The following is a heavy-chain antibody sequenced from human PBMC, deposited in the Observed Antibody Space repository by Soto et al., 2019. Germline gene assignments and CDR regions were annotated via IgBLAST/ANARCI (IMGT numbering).Heavy chain of an antibody. CDR1: GGSISSSSYY. Sequence: PSETLSLTCTVSGGSISSSSYYWGWIRQPPGKGLEWIGSIYYSGSTYYNPSLKSRVTISVDTSKNQFSLKLSSLTAADTAVYYCARARSKNTSSSLEFRFDRNYYYYYMDVWGKGTTVTVSS. J-gene: IGHJ6*03. V-gene: IGHV4-39*01. CDR2: IYYSGST. D-gene: IGHD6-6*01. CDR3: ARARSKNTSSSLEFRFDRNYYYYYMDV.